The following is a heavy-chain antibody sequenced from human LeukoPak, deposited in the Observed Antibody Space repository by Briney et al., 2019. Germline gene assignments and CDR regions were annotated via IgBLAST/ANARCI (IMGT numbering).Heavy chain of an antibody. J-gene: IGHJ5*02. CDR2: INHSGNT. D-gene: IGHD6-6*01. Sequence: SGTLPLTCAVYGGSFSGYYWSWIRQPPGKGLEWIGEINHSGNTNYNPSLKSRVTISVDTSKNQFSLKLSSVTAADTAVYYCARGYSSSSYNWFDPWGQGTLVTVSS. CDR3: ARGYSSSSYNWFDP. CDR1: GGSFSGYY. V-gene: IGHV4-34*01.